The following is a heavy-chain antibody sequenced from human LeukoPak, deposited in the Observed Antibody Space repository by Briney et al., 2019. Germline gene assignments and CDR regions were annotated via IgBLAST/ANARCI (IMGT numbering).Heavy chain of an antibody. D-gene: IGHD2-15*01. Sequence: PSETLSLTCTASGFTISSYYWSWIRQPPGKGLEWIGRIYTSGSTNYNPSLKSRITMSVDTYKNQLSLKLSTVTAADTAVYYCARSVVVVAANYYYYYYMDVWGKGTTVTVSS. CDR2: IYTSGST. J-gene: IGHJ6*03. V-gene: IGHV4-4*07. CDR1: GFTISSYY. CDR3: ARSVVVVAANYYYYYYMDV.